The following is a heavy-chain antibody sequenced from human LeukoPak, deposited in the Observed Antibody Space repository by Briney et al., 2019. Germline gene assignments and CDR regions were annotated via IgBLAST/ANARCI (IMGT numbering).Heavy chain of an antibody. V-gene: IGHV3-33*08. CDR1: GFTFSSYG. J-gene: IGHJ4*02. Sequence: GGSLRLTCAASGFTFSSYGMHWVRQAPGKGLERVSVIWYGGSNKYYADSVKGRFTISRDNSKNTLYLQMNSLRAEDTAVYYCAISEGYSYGPFDYWGQGTLVTVSS. CDR3: AISEGYSYGPFDY. D-gene: IGHD5-18*01. CDR2: IWYGGSNK.